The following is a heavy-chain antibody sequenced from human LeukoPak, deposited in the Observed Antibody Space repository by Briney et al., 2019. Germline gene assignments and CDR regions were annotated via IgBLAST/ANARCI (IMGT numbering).Heavy chain of an antibody. CDR1: GGSISSGGYY. CDR2: IYYSGST. Sequence: SQTLSLTCTVSGGSISSGGYYWSWIRQHPGKGLEWIGYIYYSGSTYYNPSLKSRVTISVDTSKNQFSLKLSSVTAADTAVYYCARDSKRGDSHRASMDVWGQGTTVTVSS. V-gene: IGHV4-31*03. J-gene: IGHJ6*02. CDR3: ARDSKRGDSHRASMDV. D-gene: IGHD2-21*02.